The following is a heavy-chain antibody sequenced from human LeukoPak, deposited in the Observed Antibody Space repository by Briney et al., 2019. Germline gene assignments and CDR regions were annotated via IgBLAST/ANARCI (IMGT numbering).Heavy chain of an antibody. D-gene: IGHD3-10*01. CDR3: ARARYGSGSYCHP. CDR2: IYYSGST. Sequence: SETLSLTCTVSGGSISSGDYYWSWIRQPPGKGLEWIGYIYYSGSTYYNPSLKSRVTISVDTSKNQLSLKLSSVTAADTAVYYCARARYGSGSYCHPWGQGTLVTVSS. V-gene: IGHV4-30-4*01. J-gene: IGHJ5*02. CDR1: GGSISSGDYY.